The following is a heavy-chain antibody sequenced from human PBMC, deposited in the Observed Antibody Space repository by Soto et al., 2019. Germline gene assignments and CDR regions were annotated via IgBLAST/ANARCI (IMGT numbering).Heavy chain of an antibody. CDR3: ARSYGPDWFDP. CDR1: GCTFSSYA. J-gene: IGHJ5*02. Sequence: GASVKVSCKASGCTFSSYAISWVRQAPGQGLEWMGGIIPIFGTANYAQKFQGRVTITADKSTSTAYMELSSLRSEDTAVYYCARSYGPDWFDPWGQGTLVTVPQ. V-gene: IGHV1-69*06. D-gene: IGHD3-10*01. CDR2: IIPIFGTA.